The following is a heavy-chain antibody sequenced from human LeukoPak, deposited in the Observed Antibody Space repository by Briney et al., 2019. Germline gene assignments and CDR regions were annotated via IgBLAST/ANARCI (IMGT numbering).Heavy chain of an antibody. CDR2: ITYSSGNT. D-gene: IGHD2-21*02. CDR1: GFTFSAYG. Sequence: GGSLRLSCAASGFTFSAYGMSWFRQAPGKRLEWVSAITYSSGNTYYADSVKGRITISRDNSKNTLYLQMNSLGAEDTALYYCAKDGTGCGGDCYSDYWGQGTLVTVSS. V-gene: IGHV3-23*01. CDR3: AKDGTGCGGDCYSDY. J-gene: IGHJ4*02.